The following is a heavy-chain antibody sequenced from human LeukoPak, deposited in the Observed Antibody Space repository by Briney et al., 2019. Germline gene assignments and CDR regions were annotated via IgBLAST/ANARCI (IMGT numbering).Heavy chain of an antibody. D-gene: IGHD3/OR15-3a*01. CDR3: ARQTGSGLFILP. Sequence: SETLSLTCTVSGVSISSSNSYWGWICQPPGKGLEWIGSIYYSGNTYYHASLKSQVSISIDTSKNQFSLRLTSVTAADTAVYYCARQTGSGLFILPGGQGTLVTVSS. J-gene: IGHJ4*02. CDR1: GVSISSSNSY. V-gene: IGHV4-39*01. CDR2: IYYSGNT.